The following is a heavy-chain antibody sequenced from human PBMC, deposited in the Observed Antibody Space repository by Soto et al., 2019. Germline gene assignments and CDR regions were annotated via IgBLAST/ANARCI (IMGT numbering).Heavy chain of an antibody. CDR2: ISGSSTYI. J-gene: IGHJ3*01. D-gene: IGHD2-15*01. CDR1: GFILSNYT. CDR3: ARDRCSGGSCYRTYAFDL. Sequence: EVQLVESGGGLVKPGGSLRLSCAGSGFILSNYTMNWVRQAPGKWLEWVSSISGSSTYIYYADSVKGRVTISRDNAKNSLYLQMNSLRVEDTDVYYCARDRCSGGSCYRTYAFDLWGRGTLGTVSS. V-gene: IGHV3-21*06.